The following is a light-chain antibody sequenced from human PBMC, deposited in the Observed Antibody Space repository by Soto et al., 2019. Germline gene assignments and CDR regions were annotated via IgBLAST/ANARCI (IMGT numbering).Light chain of an antibody. Sequence: DIQMTRSPSTLSASVGDRVTITCRASQSISSWLAWYQQKPGKAPKLLIYDASSLESGVPSRFSGSGSGTEFTLTISSLQPDDYATHYCQQYNSYSCTFGQGTKVEIX. CDR3: QQYNSYSCT. CDR1: QSISSW. CDR2: DAS. J-gene: IGKJ1*01. V-gene: IGKV1-5*01.